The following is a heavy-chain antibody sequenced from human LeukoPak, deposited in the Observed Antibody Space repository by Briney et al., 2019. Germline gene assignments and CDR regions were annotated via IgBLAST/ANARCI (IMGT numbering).Heavy chain of an antibody. Sequence: SGTLSLTCAVSSGSISSYDWSWVRQPAGKGLEWIGGIYTSGSTNYNPSLKSRVPVSVDTSKNQFSLRLRSLTAADTAVYYCARDPKVSGWPHAFDIWGQGTMVTVSS. CDR1: SGSISSYD. D-gene: IGHD6-19*01. CDR2: IYTSGST. CDR3: ARDPKVSGWPHAFDI. V-gene: IGHV4-4*07. J-gene: IGHJ3*02.